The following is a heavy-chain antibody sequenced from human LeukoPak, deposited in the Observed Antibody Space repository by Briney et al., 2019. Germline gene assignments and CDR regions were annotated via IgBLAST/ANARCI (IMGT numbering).Heavy chain of an antibody. V-gene: IGHV3-23*01. J-gene: IGHJ6*02. D-gene: IGHD2-21*02. Sequence: GGSLRLSCAASGFTFSSFAMHWVRQAPGKGLEWVSAISGSGGSTYYADSVKGRFTISRDNSKNTLYLQMNSLRAEDTAVYYCAKEEFECGGDCRYGMDVWGQGTTVTVSS. CDR2: ISGSGGST. CDR3: AKEEFECGGDCRYGMDV. CDR1: GFTFSSFA.